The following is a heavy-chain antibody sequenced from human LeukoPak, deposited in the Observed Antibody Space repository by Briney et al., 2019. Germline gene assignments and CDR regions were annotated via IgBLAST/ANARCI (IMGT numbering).Heavy chain of an antibody. CDR2: IRQDGSEK. CDR1: GFIFSSLW. CDR3: ARDIVPPGLFWDY. V-gene: IGHV3-7*05. D-gene: IGHD2-2*01. J-gene: IGHJ4*02. Sequence: GGSLRLSCAASGFIFSSLWMSWVRQAPGKGLEWVANIRQDGSEKYYVDSVKGRFTISRDNAKNSLYLQMNSLRAEDTAVYYCARDIVPPGLFWDYWGQGALVTVSS.